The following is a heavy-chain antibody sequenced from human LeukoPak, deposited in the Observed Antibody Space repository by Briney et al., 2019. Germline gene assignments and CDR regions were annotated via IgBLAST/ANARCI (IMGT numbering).Heavy chain of an antibody. CDR1: GGSISSGGYY. CDR2: IYYSGST. V-gene: IGHV4-31*03. D-gene: IGHD3-16*01. Sequence: PSQTLSLTCTVSGGSISSGGYYWSWIRQHPGKGLEWIGYIYYSGSTYYNPSLKSRVTISVDTSKNQFSLKLSSVTAADTAVYYCARHVSRYVRPHPWGQGTLVTVSS. J-gene: IGHJ5*02. CDR3: ARHVSRYVRPHP.